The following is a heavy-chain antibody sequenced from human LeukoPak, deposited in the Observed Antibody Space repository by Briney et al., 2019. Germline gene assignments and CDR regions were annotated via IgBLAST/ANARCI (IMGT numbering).Heavy chain of an antibody. Sequence: PGGSLRLSCAASGFTFSSYGMHWVRQAPGKGLEWVAVISYDGSNKYYADSVKGRFTISRDNSKNTLYLQMNSLRAEDTAVYYCATSPPIVVVSYAFDIWGQGTMVTVSS. D-gene: IGHD3-22*01. CDR3: ATSPPIVVVSYAFDI. CDR1: GFTFSSYG. CDR2: ISYDGSNK. V-gene: IGHV3-30*03. J-gene: IGHJ3*02.